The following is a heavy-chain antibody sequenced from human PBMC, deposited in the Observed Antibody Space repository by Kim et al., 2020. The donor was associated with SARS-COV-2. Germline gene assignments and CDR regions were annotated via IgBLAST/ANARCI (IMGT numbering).Heavy chain of an antibody. D-gene: IGHD3-10*01. J-gene: IGHJ4*02. CDR3: ARVGGGTSYYGSGTYYLLEY. Sequence: GRFTISRDNSKNTGYLQMNSLRVEDTAVYYCARVGGGTSYYGSGTYYLLEYWGQGTLVTVSS. V-gene: IGHV3-53*01.